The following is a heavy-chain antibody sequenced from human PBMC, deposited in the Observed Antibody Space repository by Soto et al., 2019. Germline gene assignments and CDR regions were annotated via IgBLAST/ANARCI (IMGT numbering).Heavy chain of an antibody. D-gene: IGHD6-13*01. CDR1: GYTFTSYY. CDR3: AREAAQYYFDY. J-gene: IGHJ4*02. CDR2: INPSGGST. V-gene: IGHV1-46*01. Sequence: QVQLVQSGAEVKKPGASVKVSCKASGYTFTSYYMHWVRQAPGQGLEWMGIINPSGGSTSYAQKFQGRVTMTRDTSTGTVYMELSSLRSEDTAVYYCAREAAQYYFDYWGQGTLVTVSS.